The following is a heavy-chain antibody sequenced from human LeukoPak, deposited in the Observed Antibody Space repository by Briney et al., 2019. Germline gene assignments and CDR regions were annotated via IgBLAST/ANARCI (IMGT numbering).Heavy chain of an antibody. V-gene: IGHV4-38-2*02. J-gene: IGHJ6*03. D-gene: IGHD3-10*01. Sequence: PSETLSLTCTVSGYSISTGYYWDWIRQPPGKGLEWIGTFYHGGSTYYNPSLKSRVTISVDTSKNQFSLKLSSVTAADTAVYYCARDSLMVRGVIDYYYYMDVWGKGTTVTISS. CDR2: FYHGGST. CDR3: ARDSLMVRGVIDYYYYMDV. CDR1: GYSISTGYY.